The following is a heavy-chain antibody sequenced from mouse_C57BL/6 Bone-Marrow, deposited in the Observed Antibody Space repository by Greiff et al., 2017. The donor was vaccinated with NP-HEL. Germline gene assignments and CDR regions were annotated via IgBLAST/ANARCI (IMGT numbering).Heavy chain of an antibody. CDR2: INYDGSST. V-gene: IGHV5-16*01. CDR1: GFTFSDYY. Sequence: EVQLVESEGGLVQPGSSMKLSCTASGFTFSDYYMAWVRQVPEKGLEWVANINYDGSSTYYLDSLKSRFIISRDNAKNILYLQMSSLKSEDTATYYCARDTAYYSNSYAMDYWGQGTSVTVSS. D-gene: IGHD2-5*01. CDR3: ARDTAYYSNSYAMDY. J-gene: IGHJ4*01.